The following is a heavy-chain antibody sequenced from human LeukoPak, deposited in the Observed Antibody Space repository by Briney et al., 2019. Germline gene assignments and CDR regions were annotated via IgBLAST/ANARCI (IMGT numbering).Heavy chain of an antibody. CDR2: IQYDGSEK. Sequence: GGSLRLSCAASGFIFSSHAMHWVRQAPGKGLEWVAVIQYDGSEKRYADSVKGRFTVSRDNSKDTLYLQMNSLRAEDTAVYYCARAVYYYDSSGYYYFDYWGQGTLVTVSS. CDR1: GFIFSSHA. J-gene: IGHJ4*02. V-gene: IGHV3-30*14. D-gene: IGHD3-22*01. CDR3: ARAVYYYDSSGYYYFDY.